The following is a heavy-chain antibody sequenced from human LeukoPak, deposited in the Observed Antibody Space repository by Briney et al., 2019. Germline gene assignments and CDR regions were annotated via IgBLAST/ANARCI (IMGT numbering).Heavy chain of an antibody. J-gene: IGHJ6*02. CDR2: IYSGGST. Sequence: GGSLRLSCTASGFTFSNYAMSWVRQAPGKGLEWVSVIYSGGSTYYADSVKGRFTISRDNSKNTLYLQMNSLRAEDTAVYYCARDPGYYYDSSVWGQGTTVTVSS. CDR3: ARDPGYYYDSSV. V-gene: IGHV3-66*01. CDR1: GFTFSNYA. D-gene: IGHD3-22*01.